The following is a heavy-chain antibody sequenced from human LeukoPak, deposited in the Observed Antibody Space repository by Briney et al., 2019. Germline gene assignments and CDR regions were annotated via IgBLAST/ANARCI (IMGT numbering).Heavy chain of an antibody. CDR2: ISDNGVTR. V-gene: IGHV3-23*01. Sequence: PGGSLRLSCAASGFTFSSYVMNWVRQAPGKGLEWVSSISDNGVTRYYADSVKGRFTISRDNSDNTVYLQMNSLRAEDTAIYYCAKAPAPYYYCYGMDVWGQGTAVTVSS. CDR3: AKAPAPYYYCYGMDV. CDR1: GFTFSSYV. J-gene: IGHJ6*02.